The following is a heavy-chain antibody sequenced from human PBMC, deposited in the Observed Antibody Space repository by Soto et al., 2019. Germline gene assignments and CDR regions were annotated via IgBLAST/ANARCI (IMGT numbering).Heavy chain of an antibody. Sequence: EVQLVESGGGLVQPGGSLRLSCAASGFIVNDNYMNWVRQAPGKGLEWVSIIYSDDNTYYADSVKGRFTVSRDSSKNTVYLQMNSLRAEDTAVYYCARDGSGSLFLWGQGTLVTVSS. J-gene: IGHJ4*02. D-gene: IGHD3-10*01. CDR1: GFIVNDNY. CDR3: ARDGSGSLFL. V-gene: IGHV3-66*01. CDR2: IYSDDNT.